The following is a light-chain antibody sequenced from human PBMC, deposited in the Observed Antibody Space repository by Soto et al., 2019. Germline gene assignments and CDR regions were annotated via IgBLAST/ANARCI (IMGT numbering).Light chain of an antibody. CDR1: SSDVGNYNL. V-gene: IGLV2-23*01. Sequence: QSVLTQPASVSGSPGQSITISCTGTSSDVGNYNLVSWYQQHPGKAPKLMIYEGSKRPSGVSNRFSGSKSGNTASLTISGLQAEGEADYYCCSYAGSSTSVFGGGTKVTVL. CDR2: EGS. CDR3: CSYAGSSTSV. J-gene: IGLJ3*02.